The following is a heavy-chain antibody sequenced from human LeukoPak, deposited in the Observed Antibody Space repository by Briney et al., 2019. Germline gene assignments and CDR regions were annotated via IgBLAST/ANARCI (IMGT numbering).Heavy chain of an antibody. V-gene: IGHV3-23*01. J-gene: IGHJ4*02. CDR1: GFTFNTFG. D-gene: IGHD1-1*01. CDR3: ATDGNY. CDR2: LSGSGSLI. Sequence: GGSLRLSCAASGFTFNTFGMSWVRQAPGKGLEWVSGLSGSGSLIYYADSVKGRFTISRDSSKNTLYLQMDSLRGEDTAVYYCATDGNYWGQGTLVTVSS.